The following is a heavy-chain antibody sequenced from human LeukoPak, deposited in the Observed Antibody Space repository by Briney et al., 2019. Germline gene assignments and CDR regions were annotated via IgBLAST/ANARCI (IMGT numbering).Heavy chain of an antibody. CDR2: LNSDGSST. D-gene: IGHD4-17*01. CDR1: GFTVSNYW. Sequence: GVSLTLTCSASGFTVSNYWMHRLPQAPGKGLVWLLHLNSDGSSTSYADSVKGRFTISRYNGKDTLDLQMHSLSATDTSVYSCARRAFYGDYSDAFDIWGQGTMVTVSA. J-gene: IGHJ3*02. CDR3: ARRAFYGDYSDAFDI. V-gene: IGHV3-74*01.